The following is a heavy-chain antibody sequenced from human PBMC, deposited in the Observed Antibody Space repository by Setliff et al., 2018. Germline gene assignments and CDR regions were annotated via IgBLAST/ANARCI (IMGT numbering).Heavy chain of an antibody. Sequence: PGESLKISCAASGFTFSSYAMHWVRQAPGKGLEYVSAISSNGGSTYYADSVKGRFTISRDNSKNTLYLQMGSLRAEDMAVYYCARGRGSSWSGIVNWFDPWGQGTLVTVSS. D-gene: IGHD6-13*01. CDR2: ISSNGGST. V-gene: IGHV3-64*02. CDR1: GFTFSSYA. CDR3: ARGRGSSWSGIVNWFDP. J-gene: IGHJ5*02.